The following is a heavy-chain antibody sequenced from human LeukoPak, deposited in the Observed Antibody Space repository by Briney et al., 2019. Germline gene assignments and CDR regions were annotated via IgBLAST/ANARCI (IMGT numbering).Heavy chain of an antibody. CDR1: GGSISSGSYY. D-gene: IGHD3-22*01. V-gene: IGHV4-61*01. Sequence: SETLSLTCTVSGGSISSGSYYWSWIRQPPGKGLEWIGYIYYSGSTNYNPSLKSRVTISVDTSKNQFSLKLSSVTAADTAVYYCARRRYYYDRWGQGTLVTVSS. CDR2: IYYSGST. J-gene: IGHJ4*02. CDR3: ARRRYYYDR.